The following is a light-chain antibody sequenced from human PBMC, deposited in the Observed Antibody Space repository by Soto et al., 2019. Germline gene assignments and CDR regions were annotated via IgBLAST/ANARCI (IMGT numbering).Light chain of an antibody. CDR2: GAS. Sequence: EIVLTQSPATLSVSPGERATLSCRASQSVGNNLAWYQQNPGQAPRLLIYGASTRATGIPARFSGSGSGTEFTLSIGSLQSEDLAVYYCQQYNDWPPTFGQGTKVDIK. J-gene: IGKJ1*01. CDR3: QQYNDWPPT. CDR1: QSVGNN. V-gene: IGKV3-15*01.